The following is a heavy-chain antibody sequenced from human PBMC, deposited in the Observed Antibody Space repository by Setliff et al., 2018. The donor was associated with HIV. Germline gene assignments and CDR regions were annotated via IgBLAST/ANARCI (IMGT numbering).Heavy chain of an antibody. CDR1: GGSISSSNW. J-gene: IGHJ4*02. CDR3: ARDGGYSYGIGGITYYFDY. V-gene: IGHV4-4*02. CDR2: IYHSGST. D-gene: IGHD5-18*01. Sequence: PSETLSLTCAVSGGSISSSNWWSWVRQPPGKGLEWIGEIYHSGSTNHNPSLKSRVIISVDKSKNQFSLKLSSVTAADTAVYYCARDGGYSYGIGGITYYFDYWGQGTLVTVSS.